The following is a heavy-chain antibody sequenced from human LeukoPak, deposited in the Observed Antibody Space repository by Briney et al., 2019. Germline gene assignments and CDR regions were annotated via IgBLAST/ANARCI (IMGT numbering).Heavy chain of an antibody. V-gene: IGHV1-69*04. Sequence: SVKVSCKASGGTFSSYAISWVRQAPGQGLEWMGRIIPILGIANYAQKFQGRVTITADKSTSTAYMELSSLRSEDTAVYYCARAAGGYYGSGSYYYYGMDVWGQGTTVTVSS. CDR3: ARAAGGYYGSGSYYYYGMDV. J-gene: IGHJ6*02. D-gene: IGHD3-10*01. CDR1: GGTFSSYA. CDR2: IIPILGIA.